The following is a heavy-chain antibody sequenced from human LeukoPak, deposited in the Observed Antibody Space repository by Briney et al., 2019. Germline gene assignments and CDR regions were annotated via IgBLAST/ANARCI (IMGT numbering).Heavy chain of an antibody. Sequence: PGGSLRLSCAVSGFTFRTYWMHWVRQVPGEGLVWVSRINEDGSITNYADSVKGRFSISRDNAKNTLYLQMNSLRAEDTAVYYCARSFQYSYDRWGQGTLVTVSS. CDR3: ARSFQYSYDR. CDR2: INEDGSIT. V-gene: IGHV3-74*01. J-gene: IGHJ4*02. D-gene: IGHD3-22*01. CDR1: GFTFRTYW.